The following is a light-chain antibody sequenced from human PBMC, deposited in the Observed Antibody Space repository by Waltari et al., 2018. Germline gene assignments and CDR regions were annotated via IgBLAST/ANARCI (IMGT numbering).Light chain of an antibody. CDR2: DAS. CDR3: QQRSNWPSFT. Sequence: EIVLTQSPATLSLSPGERATLSCRASQSVSSYLAWYQQKPGQAPRLLIYDASNRATGSPARFSGSGSGTDFTLTISSLEPEDFAVYYCQQRSNWPSFTFGPGTKVDIK. J-gene: IGKJ3*01. V-gene: IGKV3-11*01. CDR1: QSVSSY.